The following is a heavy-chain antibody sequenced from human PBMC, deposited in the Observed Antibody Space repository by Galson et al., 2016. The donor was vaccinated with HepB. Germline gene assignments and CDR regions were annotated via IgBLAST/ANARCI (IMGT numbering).Heavy chain of an antibody. CDR3: ARDHTGSHGSGFDY. J-gene: IGHJ4*02. D-gene: IGHD2-15*01. CDR2: ISSSSRYT. V-gene: IGHV3-11*06. CDR1: AFAFSDYY. Sequence: SLRLSCAASAFAFSDYYIRWIRQAPGKGLEGVSYISSSSRYTNYADSVKGRFTISRDNAKNSLYLQMNSLRAEDTAVYYCARDHTGSHGSGFDYWGQGTLVTVSS.